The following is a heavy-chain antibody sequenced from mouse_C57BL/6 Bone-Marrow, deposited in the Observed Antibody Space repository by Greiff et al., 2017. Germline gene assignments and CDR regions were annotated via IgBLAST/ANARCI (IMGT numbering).Heavy chain of an antibody. Sequence: QVQLQQPGAELVKPGASVKMSCKASGYTFTSYWITWVKQRPGQGLEWIGDIYPGSGSTNYNEKFKSKATLTVDTSSSTAYMQLSSLTSADSAVYYWAKDDYDLAWFAYWGQGTLVTVSA. V-gene: IGHV1-55*01. D-gene: IGHD2-4*01. CDR3: AKDDYDLAWFAY. J-gene: IGHJ3*01. CDR2: IYPGSGST. CDR1: GYTFTSYW.